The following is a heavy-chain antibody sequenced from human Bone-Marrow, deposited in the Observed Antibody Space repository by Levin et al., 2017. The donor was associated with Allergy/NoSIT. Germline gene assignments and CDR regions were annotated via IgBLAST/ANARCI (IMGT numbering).Heavy chain of an antibody. CDR1: GFTFSYYG. D-gene: IGHD3-16*01. CDR3: TKGGVVTTDYGMDV. CDR2: ISYDGNSQ. Sequence: PGGSLRLSCAASGFTFSYYGMHWVRQAPGKGLEWVAVISYDGNSQYYVDSVRGRFTISRDNSKNTLYLQMNSLRAEDTAVYYCTKGGVVTTDYGMDVWGQGTTVTVSS. J-gene: IGHJ6*02. V-gene: IGHV3-30*18.